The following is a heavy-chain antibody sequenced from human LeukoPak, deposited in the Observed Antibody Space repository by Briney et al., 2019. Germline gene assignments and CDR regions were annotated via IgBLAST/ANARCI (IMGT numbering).Heavy chain of an antibody. Sequence: SVKVSCKASGYTFTSYGISWVRQAPGQGLEWMGGIIPIFGTANYAQKFQGRVTITADKSTSTAYMELSSLRSEDTAVYYCARAEYSGSYFDYWGQGTLVTVSS. CDR2: IIPIFGTA. V-gene: IGHV1-69*06. CDR1: GYTFTSYG. J-gene: IGHJ4*02. CDR3: ARAEYSGSYFDY. D-gene: IGHD6-6*01.